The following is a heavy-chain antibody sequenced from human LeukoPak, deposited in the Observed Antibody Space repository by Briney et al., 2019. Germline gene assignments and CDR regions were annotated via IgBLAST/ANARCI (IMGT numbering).Heavy chain of an antibody. CDR2: INPDAGGT. V-gene: IGHV1-2*04. J-gene: IGHJ4*02. Sequence: ASVKVSCKASGYTFTGHYIHWVRQAPGQGLEWMGWINPDAGGTNYAQNFQGWVTTTSDTSITTAYMELHTLTSHDTAVYYCARVKDIYSGFDYWGQGTLVTVSS. CDR3: ARVKDIYSGFDY. D-gene: IGHD1-26*01. CDR1: GYTFTGHY.